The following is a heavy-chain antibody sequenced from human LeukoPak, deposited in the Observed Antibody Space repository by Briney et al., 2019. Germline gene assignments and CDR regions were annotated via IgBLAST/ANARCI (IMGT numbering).Heavy chain of an antibody. CDR1: GFTFSSYA. Sequence: GGSLRLSCAASGFTFSSYAMSWVRQAPGKGLEWVSAISGSGGSTYYADSVKGRFTISRDNSKNTLYLQTNSLRAEDTAVYYCGKARATRRYQPLQPPGLQLTGGSDYWGQGTLVTVSS. D-gene: IGHD2-2*01. CDR2: ISGSGGST. V-gene: IGHV3-23*01. CDR3: GKARATRRYQPLQPPGLQLTGGSDY. J-gene: IGHJ4*02.